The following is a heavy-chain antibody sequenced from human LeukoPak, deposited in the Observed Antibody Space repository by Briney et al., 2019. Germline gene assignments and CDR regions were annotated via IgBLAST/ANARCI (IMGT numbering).Heavy chain of an antibody. V-gene: IGHV4-39*07. Sequence: SETLSLTCTVSGASISSSPHYWGWLRQAPGKGLEWIGTLYYSGTTFYKPSLKSRLTMSVDMSKNQFSLMLTSVTAADTAVYYCGRVSAAAGTRQFDYWGQGTLVTVSS. CDR3: GRVSAAAGTRQFDY. CDR2: LYYSGTT. D-gene: IGHD6-13*01. J-gene: IGHJ4*02. CDR1: GASISSSPHY.